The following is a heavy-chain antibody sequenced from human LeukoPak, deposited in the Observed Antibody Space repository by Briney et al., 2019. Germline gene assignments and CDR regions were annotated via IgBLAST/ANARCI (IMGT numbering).Heavy chain of an antibody. D-gene: IGHD6-13*01. V-gene: IGHV4-31*03. J-gene: IGHJ4*02. CDR1: GGSISSGGYY. CDR2: IYYSGST. CDR3: ARVLKAAGMNFDY. Sequence: PSQTLSLTCTVSGGSISSGGYYWSWIRQHPGKGLEWIGYIYYSGSTYYNPSLKSRVTISVDTSKNQFFLKLSSVTAADTAVYYCARVLKAAGMNFDYWGQGTLVTVSS.